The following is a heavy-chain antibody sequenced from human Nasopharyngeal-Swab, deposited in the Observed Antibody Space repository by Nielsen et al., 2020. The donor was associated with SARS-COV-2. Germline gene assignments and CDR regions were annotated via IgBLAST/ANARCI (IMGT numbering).Heavy chain of an antibody. CDR3: ARDQSGSYNVDY. V-gene: IGHV3-11*01. CDR2: ISSSGSTI. D-gene: IGHD1-26*01. CDR1: GFTFSDYY. Sequence: GESLKISCAASGFTFSDYYMSWIRQAPGKGLEWVSYISSSGSTIYYADSVKGRFTISRDNAKNSLYLQMNSLRAEDTAVYYCARDQSGSYNVDYWGQGTLVTVSS. J-gene: IGHJ4*02.